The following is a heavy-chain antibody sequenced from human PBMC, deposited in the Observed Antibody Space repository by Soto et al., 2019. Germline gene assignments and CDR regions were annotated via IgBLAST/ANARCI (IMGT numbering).Heavy chain of an antibody. D-gene: IGHD5-12*01. V-gene: IGHV1-18*01. CDR3: ARDAPLRYSGYDPDFDY. CDR2: ISAYNGNT. J-gene: IGHJ4*02. CDR1: GYTFTSYG. Sequence: ASVKVSCKASGYTFTSYGISWVRQAPGQGLEWMGWISAYNGNTNYAQKLQGRVTMTTDTSTSTAYMELRSLRSDDTAVYYCARDAPLRYSGYDPDFDYWGQGTLVTVPQ.